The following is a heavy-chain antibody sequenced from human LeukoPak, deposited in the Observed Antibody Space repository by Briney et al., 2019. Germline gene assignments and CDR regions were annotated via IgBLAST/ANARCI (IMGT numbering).Heavy chain of an antibody. CDR1: GFTFSSYA. V-gene: IGHV3-30*10. J-gene: IGHJ4*02. Sequence: AVSLRFTSAASGFTFSSYAMHWVRQAPGKGLEWVAVISYDGSNKYYTDSVKGRFTISRDNSKNTLYLQMNSLRAEDTAVYYCARDYRDFWSGNTLDYWGQGTLVTVSS. CDR2: ISYDGSNK. D-gene: IGHD3-3*01. CDR3: ARDYRDFWSGNTLDY.